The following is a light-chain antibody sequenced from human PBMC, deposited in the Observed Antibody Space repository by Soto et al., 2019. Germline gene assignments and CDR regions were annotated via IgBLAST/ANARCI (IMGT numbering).Light chain of an antibody. CDR1: SSDVGSYNL. Sequence: QSVLTQPASVSGSPGQSITISCTGTSSDVGSYNLVSWYQQHPGKAPKLMIYEGSKRPSGVSNRFSGSKSGTSASLAITGLQAEDEADYYCQSYDSSLSGNYVFGTGTKLTVL. V-gene: IGLV2-14*02. CDR2: EGS. J-gene: IGLJ1*01. CDR3: QSYDSSLSGNYV.